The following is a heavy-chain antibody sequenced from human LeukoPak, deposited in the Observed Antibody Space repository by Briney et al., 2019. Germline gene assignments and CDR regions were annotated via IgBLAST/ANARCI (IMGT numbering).Heavy chain of an antibody. Sequence: ASVKVSCKASGGTFSSYAISWVRQAPGQGLESMGGIIPIFGTANYAQKFQGRVTITAAESTSTAYIELSSLRSEDTAVYYCAKLRLGELSLGGPGDYWGQGTLVTVSS. CDR2: IIPIFGTA. CDR1: GGTFSSYA. V-gene: IGHV1-69*13. CDR3: AKLRLGELSLGGPGDY. J-gene: IGHJ4*02. D-gene: IGHD3-16*02.